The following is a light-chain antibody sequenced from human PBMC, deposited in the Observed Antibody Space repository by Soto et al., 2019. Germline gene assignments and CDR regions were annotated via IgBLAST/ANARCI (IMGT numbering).Light chain of an antibody. V-gene: IGKV3-15*01. Sequence: DIVMTQSPATLSESPGERATLSCRASESVSSNLAWYQQKRGQAPRLLMYGASTRATGIPVRFSGSGSGTEFTLIISSLQSEDFAVYYCQQYNDWPRTFGQGTKVEIK. CDR2: GAS. J-gene: IGKJ1*01. CDR1: ESVSSN. CDR3: QQYNDWPRT.